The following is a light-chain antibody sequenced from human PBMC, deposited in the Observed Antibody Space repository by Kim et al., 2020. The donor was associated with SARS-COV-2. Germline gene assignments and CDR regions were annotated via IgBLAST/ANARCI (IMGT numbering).Light chain of an antibody. CDR3: QQLHTFPWT. J-gene: IGKJ1*01. V-gene: IGKV1-9*01. Sequence: SVGDRVTLPCRARQGISTYLAWYQQKPGKAPNLLISAASTLQSGVPSRFSGSGSGTAFTLTISSLQPEDFATYYCQQLHTFPWTFGQGTKVDIK. CDR2: AAS. CDR1: QGISTY.